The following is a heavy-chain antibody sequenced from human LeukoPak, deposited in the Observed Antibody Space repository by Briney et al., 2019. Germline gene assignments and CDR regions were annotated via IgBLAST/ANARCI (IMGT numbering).Heavy chain of an antibody. CDR1: GFTFSGYS. Sequence: GGPLRLSCAASGFTFSGYSMNGVRQAPGKGLEWVSYISSGSSTIYYADSVRGRFTISRDNAKSSLHLQMNSLRAEDTAAYYCARGRADYYFDYWSQGTLVAVSS. V-gene: IGHV3-48*01. CDR3: ARGRADYYFDY. J-gene: IGHJ4*02. CDR2: ISSGSSTI. D-gene: IGHD2-21*02.